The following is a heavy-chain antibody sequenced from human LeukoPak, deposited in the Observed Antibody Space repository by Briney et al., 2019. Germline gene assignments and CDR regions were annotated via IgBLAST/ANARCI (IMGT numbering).Heavy chain of an antibody. D-gene: IGHD3-22*01. CDR2: ISGSGDRT. Sequence: GGSLRLSCAAAGFTFSTYAMSWVRQAPGKGLEWVSAISGSGDRTYHAGSVEGRFTTSRDNSKNTLYLQMNSLRAEDTAIYYCAKDLAYDSSDYHVIFDCWGQGTLVTVSS. CDR1: GFTFSTYA. J-gene: IGHJ4*02. V-gene: IGHV3-23*01. CDR3: AKDLAYDSSDYHVIFDC.